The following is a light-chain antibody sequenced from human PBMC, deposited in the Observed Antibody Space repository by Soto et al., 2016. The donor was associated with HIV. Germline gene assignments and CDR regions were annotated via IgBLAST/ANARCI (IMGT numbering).Light chain of an antibody. CDR2: KDS. V-gene: IGLV3-25*03. CDR3: QSADSSDTFVV. J-gene: IGLJ2*01. CDR1: ALPKQY. Sequence: SYELTQPPSVSVSPGQTARITCSGDALPKQYAYWYQQKPGQAPVLVIYKDSERPSGIPERFSGSSSGTTVTLTISGVQAEDEADYYCQSADSSDTFVVFGGGTKADR.